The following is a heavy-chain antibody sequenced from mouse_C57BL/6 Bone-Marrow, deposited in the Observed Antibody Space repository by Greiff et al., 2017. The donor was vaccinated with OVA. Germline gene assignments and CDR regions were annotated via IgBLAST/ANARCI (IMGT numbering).Heavy chain of an antibody. CDR2: INPSTGGT. Sequence: EVKLMESGPELVKPGASVTISCKASGYSFTGYYMNWVKQSPEKSLEWIGEINPSTGGTTYNQKFKAKATLTVDKSSRTAYMQLKCLTAEDAAVYYCARGGTNPFAYGCQGTRVTVSA. D-gene: IGHD4-1*01. CDR1: GYSFTGYY. CDR3: ARGGTNPFAY. J-gene: IGHJ3*01. V-gene: IGHV1-42*01.